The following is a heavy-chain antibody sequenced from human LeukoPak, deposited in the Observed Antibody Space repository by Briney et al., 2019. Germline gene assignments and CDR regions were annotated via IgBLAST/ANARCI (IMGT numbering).Heavy chain of an antibody. CDR2: ITWNSGNI. D-gene: IGHD3-10*01. Sequence: GGSLRLSCAASGFTFDDYAMHWVRQAPGKGLEWVSGITWNSGNINYGDSVKGRFTVSRDNAKKSLYLQMNSLRPEDTALYYCASRITMVRGVVNDYWGQGTLVTVSS. CDR1: GFTFDDYA. V-gene: IGHV3-9*01. CDR3: ASRITMVRGVVNDY. J-gene: IGHJ4*02.